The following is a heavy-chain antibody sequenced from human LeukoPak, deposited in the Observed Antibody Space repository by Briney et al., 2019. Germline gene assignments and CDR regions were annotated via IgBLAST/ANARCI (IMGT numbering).Heavy chain of an antibody. V-gene: IGHV4-59*12. D-gene: IGHD4-11*01. CDR3: PRGVLAYSNYIHNWFDP. CDR2: IYYSGST. CDR1: GGSISSYY. Sequence: SETLSLTCTASGGSISSYYWSWIRQPPGKGLEWIGDIYYSGSTNYNPSLKSRVTISVDTSKNQFSLHLSSVTAADTAVYYCPRGVLAYSNYIHNWFDPWGQGTLVTVSS. J-gene: IGHJ5*02.